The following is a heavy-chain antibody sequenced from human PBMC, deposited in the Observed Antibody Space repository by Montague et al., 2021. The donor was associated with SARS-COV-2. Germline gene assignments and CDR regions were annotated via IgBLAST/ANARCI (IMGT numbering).Heavy chain of an antibody. CDR3: ARTAYYCDDWFDP. J-gene: IGHJ5*02. CDR1: GGSISSYY. CDR2: IFHSGIT. D-gene: IGHD3-10*01. V-gene: IGHV4-59*13. Sequence: SETLSLTCSVSGGSISSYYWSWIRQSPGKGLEWIGYIFHSGITDYNPSLKSRVTISVDMSKNQLSLQLNSVTAADSAVYYCARTAYYCDDWFDPWGQGTLVTVSS.